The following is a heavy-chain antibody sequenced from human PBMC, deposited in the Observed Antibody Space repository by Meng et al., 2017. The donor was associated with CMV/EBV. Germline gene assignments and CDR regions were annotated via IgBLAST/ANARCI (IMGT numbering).Heavy chain of an antibody. V-gene: IGHV3-48*04. Sequence: GGSLKISCAVSGFTFSDYSMNWVRQAPGKGLEWVSYISSASSTKYYGDSVRGRFTISRDNAKNSLYLEMNSLRGDDTAVYYCTMSDYYSSSLHWGQGTLVTVSS. CDR2: ISSASSTK. D-gene: IGHD6-6*01. CDR3: TMSDYYSSSLH. J-gene: IGHJ4*02. CDR1: GFTFSDYS.